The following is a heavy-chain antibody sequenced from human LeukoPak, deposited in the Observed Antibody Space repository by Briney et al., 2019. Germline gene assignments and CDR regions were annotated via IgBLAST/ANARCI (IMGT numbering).Heavy chain of an antibody. V-gene: IGHV3-7*05. CDR2: IKQDGSEK. Sequence: GGSLRLSCAASGFXFSSYWISWVRQAPGKGLEWVANIKQDGSEKYYVDSVKGRFTISRDNAKNSLYLQMNSLRAEDTAVYYCARVYGSGSYYYYYGMDVWGQGTAVTVSS. CDR3: ARVYGSGSYYYYYGMDV. D-gene: IGHD3-10*01. J-gene: IGHJ6*02. CDR1: GFXFSSYW.